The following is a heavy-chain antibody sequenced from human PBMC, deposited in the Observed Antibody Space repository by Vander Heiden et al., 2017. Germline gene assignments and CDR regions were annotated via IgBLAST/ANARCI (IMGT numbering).Heavy chain of an antibody. CDR2: IKQDGSEK. D-gene: IGHD6-13*01. V-gene: IGHV3-7*01. J-gene: IGHJ4*02. CDR1: GFTFSSDW. CDR3: ARPVQSSSRHSFAY. Sequence: EVQLVESGGDLVQPGGSLRISCEASGFTFSSDWMRWVRQAPGKGLEWVANIKQDGSEKYYVDSVKGRFTISRDNVQNSLYLQMNSLRGEDRAVYYCARPVQSSSRHSFAYWGQGTLVTVSS.